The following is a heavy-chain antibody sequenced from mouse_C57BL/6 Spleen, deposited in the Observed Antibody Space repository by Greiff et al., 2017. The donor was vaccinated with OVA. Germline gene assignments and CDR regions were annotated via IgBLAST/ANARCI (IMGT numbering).Heavy chain of an antibody. CDR3: ARDELGLAMDY. D-gene: IGHD4-1*01. Sequence: VQLQQSGPELVKPGASVKISCKASGYAFSSSWMNWVKQRPGKGLEWIGRIYPGDGDTNYNGKFKGKATLTADKSSSTAYMQLSSLTSEDSAVYFCARDELGLAMDYWGQGTSVTVSS. CDR2: IYPGDGDT. V-gene: IGHV1-82*01. CDR1: GYAFSSSW. J-gene: IGHJ4*01.